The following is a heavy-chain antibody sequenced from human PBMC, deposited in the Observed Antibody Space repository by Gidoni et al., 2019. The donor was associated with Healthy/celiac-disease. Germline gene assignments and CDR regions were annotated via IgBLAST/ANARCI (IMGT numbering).Heavy chain of an antibody. CDR2: IYYSGST. CDR3: ARGNDYVWGSYRHTDGRYYGMDV. J-gene: IGHJ6*02. CDR1: GGSISSSSYY. Sequence: QLQLQESGPGLVKPSETLSLTCTVSGGSISSSSYYWGWIRQPPGKGLEWIGSIYYSGSTYYNPSLKSRVTISVDTSKNQFSLKLSSVTAADTAVYYCARGNDYVWGSYRHTDGRYYGMDVWGQGTTVTVSS. D-gene: IGHD3-16*02. V-gene: IGHV4-39*01.